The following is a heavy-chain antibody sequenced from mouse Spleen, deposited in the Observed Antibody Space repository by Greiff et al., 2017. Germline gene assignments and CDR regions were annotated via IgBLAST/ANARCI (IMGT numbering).Heavy chain of an antibody. CDR3: TVPYWGEGSGLDY. J-gene: IGHJ4*01. Sequence: VKLQESGAELVRPGASVTLSCKASGYTFTGYEMHWVKQTPVHGLEWIGAIYPETGGTAYNQKFKGKAILTADKSSSTAYMELHSLTSEDSAVYYCTVPYWGEGSGLDYRGQGTSVTGSP. V-gene: IGHV1-15*01. CDR2: IYPETGGT. CDR1: GYTFTGYE.